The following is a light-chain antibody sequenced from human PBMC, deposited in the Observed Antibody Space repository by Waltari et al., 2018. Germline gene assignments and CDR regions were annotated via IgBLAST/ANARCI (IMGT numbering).Light chain of an antibody. CDR2: DAS. V-gene: IGKV3-15*01. CDR3: QQYNRWPPIT. J-gene: IGKJ5*01. CDR1: QTVSSN. Sequence: EVVMTQSPATLSVFPGESATLSCRASQTVSSNLAWYQQRPGQAPRLLIFDASTRAPSVPARCSGSGSGTEFTLTIRSLQSEDSAVYYCQQYNRWPPITFGQGTRLEMK.